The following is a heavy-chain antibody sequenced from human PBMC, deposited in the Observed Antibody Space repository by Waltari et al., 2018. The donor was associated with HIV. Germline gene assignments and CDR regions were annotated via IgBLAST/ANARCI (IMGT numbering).Heavy chain of an antibody. CDR2: RKQDARKK. V-gene: IGHV3-7*01. CDR1: GFTFSSYW. CDR3: AGRSPARRLNWFDP. D-gene: IGHD2-8*01. J-gene: IGHJ5*02. Sequence: EVQLVESGGGLVQPGGSLRLSCAASGFTFSSYWMSWVRQAPGKGLEWVANRKQDARKKYYVDSMKGRVTIARDNAKNSLYRQINSLRAEDTAVYYCAGRSPARRLNWFDPWGQGTLVIVSS.